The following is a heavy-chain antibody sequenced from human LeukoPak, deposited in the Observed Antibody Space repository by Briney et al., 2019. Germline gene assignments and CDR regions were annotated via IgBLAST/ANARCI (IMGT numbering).Heavy chain of an antibody. D-gene: IGHD1-26*01. CDR1: GGSFSGYY. Sequence: SETLSLTCAVYGGSFSGYYWSWIRQPPGKGLEWIGEINHSGSTNYNPSLKSRVTISVDTSKNQFSLKLSSVTAADTAVYYCARTATLDYWRQGTLVTVSS. CDR2: INHSGST. J-gene: IGHJ4*02. CDR3: ARTATLDY. V-gene: IGHV4-34*01.